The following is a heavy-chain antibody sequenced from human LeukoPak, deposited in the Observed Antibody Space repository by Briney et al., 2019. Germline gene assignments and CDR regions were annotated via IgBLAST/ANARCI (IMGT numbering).Heavy chain of an antibody. V-gene: IGHV3-23*01. D-gene: IGHD1-7*01. Sequence: PGGSLRLSCAASGFTFSSYAMSWVRQAPGKGLEWVSAISGSGGSTYYADSVKGRFTISRDNSKNTLYLQMNSLRAEDTAVYYCATRPGTGGWNSVDYWGQGTLVTVSS. CDR1: GFTFSSYA. CDR3: ATRPGTGGWNSVDY. CDR2: ISGSGGST. J-gene: IGHJ4*02.